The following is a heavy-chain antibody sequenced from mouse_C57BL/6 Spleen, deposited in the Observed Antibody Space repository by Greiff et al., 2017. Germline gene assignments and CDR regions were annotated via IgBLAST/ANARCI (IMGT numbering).Heavy chain of an antibody. V-gene: IGHV8-12*01. J-gene: IGHJ2*01. CDR3: AQRANQYYFDY. CDR2: TYWDDDK. CDR1: GFSLSTSGMG. D-gene: IGHD4-1*01. Sequence: QVTLKESGPGILQSSQTLSLTCSFSGFSLSTSGMGVSWIRQPPGKGLEWLAHTYWDDDKRYNPSLKSPPTISEATSRNQVFLTFTNVDTAATATYSGAQRANQYYFDYWGQGTTLTVSS.